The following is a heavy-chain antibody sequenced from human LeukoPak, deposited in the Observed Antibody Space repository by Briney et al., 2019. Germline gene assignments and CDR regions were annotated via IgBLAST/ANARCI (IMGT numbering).Heavy chain of an antibody. V-gene: IGHV1-2*02. CDR1: GYTFSDYY. CDR2: MNPNSGGT. D-gene: IGHD2-21*01. J-gene: IGHJ5*02. CDR3: AGSMVVVMDWFDT. Sequence: GASVKVSCKASGYTFSDYYLHWVRQAPGQGLEWRGWMNPNSGGTSYGQKFQGRVTMTSVTSITTAYMELGRLSSHATAVYCCAGSMVVVMDWFDTWGQGTLVTVSS.